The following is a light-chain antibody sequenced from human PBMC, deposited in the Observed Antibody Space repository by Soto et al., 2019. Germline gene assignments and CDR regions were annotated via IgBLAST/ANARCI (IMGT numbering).Light chain of an antibody. CDR1: QSISSY. J-gene: IGKJ2*01. CDR2: AAS. CDR3: QQSYSTPPMYT. Sequence: DIQMTQSPSSLSASVGDRVTITCRASQSISSYLNWYQQKPGKAPKLLIYAASSLQSGVPSRFSGSGSGTDFPLTLRRPQTEDFATYYCQQSYSTPPMYTFGQGTKLEIK. V-gene: IGKV1-39*01.